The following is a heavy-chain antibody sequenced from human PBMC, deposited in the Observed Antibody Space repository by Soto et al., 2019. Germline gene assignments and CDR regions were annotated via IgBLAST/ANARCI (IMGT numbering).Heavy chain of an antibody. J-gene: IGHJ6*02. V-gene: IGHV4-59*08. CDR3: ARQIVVPAAMSDYYYGMDV. D-gene: IGHD2-2*01. CDR2: IYYSGST. CDR1: GGSISSYY. Sequence: PSETLSLTCTVSGGSISSYYWSWIRQPPGKGLEWIGYIYYSGSTYYNPSLKSRVTISVDTSKNQFSLKLSSVTAADTAVYYCARQIVVPAAMSDYYYGMDVWGQGTTVTVSS.